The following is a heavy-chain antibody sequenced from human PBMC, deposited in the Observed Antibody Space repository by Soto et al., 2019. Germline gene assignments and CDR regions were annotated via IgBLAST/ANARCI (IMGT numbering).Heavy chain of an antibody. V-gene: IGHV2-5*02. D-gene: IGHD3-10*01. CDR1: GFSLSTSGVG. J-gene: IGHJ6*03. CDR3: VHSVTKIRGGYYYYYYMDV. Sequence: QITFKESGPTLVKPTQTLTLTCTFSGFSLSTSGVGVGWVRQPPGEALEWLAHIFWDTDRRYSPSLKNRLTITKDTSKDQVVLTMTNMDPVDAATYYCVHSVTKIRGGYYYYYYMDVWGIGTAVTVSS. CDR2: IFWDTDR.